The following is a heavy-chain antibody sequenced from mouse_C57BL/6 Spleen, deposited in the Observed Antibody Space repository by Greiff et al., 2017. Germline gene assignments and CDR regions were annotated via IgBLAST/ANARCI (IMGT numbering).Heavy chain of an antibody. CDR3: ARGGGNYPLAWFAY. CDR2: IYPGSGST. V-gene: IGHV1-55*01. Sequence: QVQLQQPGAELVKPGASVKMSCKASGSTFTSYWITWVKQRPGQGLEWIGDIYPGSGSTNYNEKFKSKATLTVDTSSSTAYMQLSSLTSEDSAVYYCARGGGNYPLAWFAYWGQGTLVTVSA. D-gene: IGHD2-1*01. J-gene: IGHJ3*01. CDR1: GSTFTSYW.